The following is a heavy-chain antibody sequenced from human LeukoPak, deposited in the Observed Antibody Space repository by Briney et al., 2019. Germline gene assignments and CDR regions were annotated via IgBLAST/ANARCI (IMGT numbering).Heavy chain of an antibody. CDR3: ARFLLYYASGSYYNEDY. CDR2: IYYSGST. J-gene: IGHJ4*02. CDR1: GGSISSSSYY. Sequence: PSETLSLTCTVSGGSISSSSYYWGWIRQPPGKGLEWIGSIYYSGSTYYNPSLKSRVSMSVDTSKNQFSLKVISVTAADTAVYYCARFLLYYASGSYYNEDYWGQGTLVTVSS. V-gene: IGHV4-39*07. D-gene: IGHD3-10*01.